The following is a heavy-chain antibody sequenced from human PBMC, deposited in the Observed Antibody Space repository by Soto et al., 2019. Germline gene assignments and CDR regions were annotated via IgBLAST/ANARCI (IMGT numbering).Heavy chain of an antibody. Sequence: PSETLSLTCTVSGGSIYTGGFYWSWIRQLPGKGLEWLGYIYYTGSTQYTPSLKSRLSISTDTSDNQFSLRLNSVTAADTAVYYCATSLVTSRARVDYWGQGTPLTVSS. J-gene: IGHJ4*02. CDR3: ATSLVTSRARVDY. D-gene: IGHD1-26*01. CDR1: GGSIYTGGFY. CDR2: IYYTGST. V-gene: IGHV4-31*03.